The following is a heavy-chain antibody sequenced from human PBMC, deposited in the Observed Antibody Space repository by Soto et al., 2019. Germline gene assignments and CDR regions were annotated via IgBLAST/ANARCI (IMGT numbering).Heavy chain of an antibody. V-gene: IGHV3-23*01. CDR1: GFTFSSYA. Sequence: GGSLRLSCAASGFTFSSYAMSWVRQAPGKGLEWVSAISGSGGSTYYADSVKGRFTISRDNSKNTLYLQMNSLRAEDTAVYYCAKEGHSSGWYVEVFDYWGQGTLVTVSS. D-gene: IGHD6-19*01. CDR3: AKEGHSSGWYVEVFDY. J-gene: IGHJ4*02. CDR2: ISGSGGST.